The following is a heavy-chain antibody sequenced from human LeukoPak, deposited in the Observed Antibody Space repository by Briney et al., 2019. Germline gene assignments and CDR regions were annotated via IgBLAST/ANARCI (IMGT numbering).Heavy chain of an antibody. J-gene: IGHJ5*02. Sequence: GGSLRLSCAASGFGFSYHAMHWVRQAPGKGLEWVSYISSSGSTIYYADSVKGRFTISRDNAKNSLYLQMNSLRAEDTAVYYCARGRYCSSTSCYKGFDPWGQGTLVTVSS. CDR2: ISSSGSTI. CDR1: GFGFSYHA. D-gene: IGHD2-2*02. V-gene: IGHV3-11*01. CDR3: ARGRYCSSTSCYKGFDP.